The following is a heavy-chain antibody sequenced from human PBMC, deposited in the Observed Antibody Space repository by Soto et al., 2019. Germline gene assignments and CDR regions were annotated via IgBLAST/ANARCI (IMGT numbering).Heavy chain of an antibody. CDR1: GFTFRDHW. CDR2: IKSDGSST. J-gene: IGHJ4*02. Sequence: GGSLRLSCAASGFTFRDHWMHWVRQAPGKGLVWVSRIKSDGSSTKHADFLKGRFTISRDNAKNALYLQMNNLEAEDTAVYYCAIYWSDILSDYHHLLAFWGLRTLVPVSS. CDR3: AIYWSDILSDYHHLLAF. V-gene: IGHV3-74*01. D-gene: IGHD2-2*01.